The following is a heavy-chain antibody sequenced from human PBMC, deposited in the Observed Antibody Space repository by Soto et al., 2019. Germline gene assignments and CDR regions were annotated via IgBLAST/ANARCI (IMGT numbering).Heavy chain of an antibody. CDR3: ARGLRIYYDRSGLHY. D-gene: IGHD3-22*01. Sequence: LRLSCAASGFTFSNYEMNWVRQTPGKGLEWVSYISYTGSTIYYADSVRGRFTISRDNSKNSLYLQMNSLRAEDTAVYYCARGLRIYYDRSGLHYWGQGTLVTVSS. CDR2: ISYTGSTI. J-gene: IGHJ4*02. CDR1: GFTFSNYE. V-gene: IGHV3-48*03.